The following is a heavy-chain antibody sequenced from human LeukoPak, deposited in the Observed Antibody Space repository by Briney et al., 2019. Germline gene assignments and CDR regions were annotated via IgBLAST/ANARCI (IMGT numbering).Heavy chain of an antibody. CDR2: INHSGST. Sequence: SGTLSLTCAVSGGSISSSNWWSWIRQPPGKGLEWIGEINHSGSTNYNPSLKSRVTISVDTSKNQFSLKLSSVTAADTAVYYCARGPGYCSSTSCYTPPYYYYGMDVWGQGTTVTVSS. CDR1: GGSISSSNW. J-gene: IGHJ6*02. V-gene: IGHV4-4*02. D-gene: IGHD2-2*01. CDR3: ARGPGYCSSTSCYTPPYYYYGMDV.